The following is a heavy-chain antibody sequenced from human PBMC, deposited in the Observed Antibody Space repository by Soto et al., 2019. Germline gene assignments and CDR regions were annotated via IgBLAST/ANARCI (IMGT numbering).Heavy chain of an antibody. Sequence: QVLLQESGPGLVKSLETLSLTCTVSGGSVSPYYWSWIRQPPGKGLEWIGYIYSFGSTNYNASLESRVSMSVDTSKNQVSLKLTSVTVADTAVYYCARHKSTVNILDYWGQGTLVTVSS. J-gene: IGHJ4*02. D-gene: IGHD4-17*01. V-gene: IGHV4-59*08. CDR2: IYSFGST. CDR3: ARHKSTVNILDY. CDR1: GGSVSPYY.